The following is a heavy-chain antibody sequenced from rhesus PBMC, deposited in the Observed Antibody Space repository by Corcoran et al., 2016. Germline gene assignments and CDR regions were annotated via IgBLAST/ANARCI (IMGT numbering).Heavy chain of an antibody. Sequence: QVQLQESGPGLVKPSETLSLTCAVSGGSISGGSDWSWIRPPPGKGVEWVGYIYGSSGSTNYNPSLKNRVTISKDTSKNQFSLKLSSVTAADTAVYYCARRDNYSFDYWGQGVLVTVSS. CDR1: GGSISGGSD. V-gene: IGHV4-76*01. J-gene: IGHJ4*01. CDR3: ARRDNYSFDY. D-gene: IGHD5-12*01. CDR2: IYGSSGST.